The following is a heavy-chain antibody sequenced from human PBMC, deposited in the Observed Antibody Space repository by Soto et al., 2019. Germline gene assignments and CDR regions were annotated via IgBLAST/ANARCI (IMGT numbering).Heavy chain of an antibody. Sequence: QVQLVQSGAEVKKPGSSVKVSCKASGGTFSSYAISWVRQAPGQGLEWMGGIIPIFGTANYAQKFQGRVTITADKSTSTAYMELSSLRSEDTAVYYWASAVAAAGLEPYYFDYWGQGTMVTVSS. CDR3: ASAVAAAGLEPYYFDY. CDR2: IIPIFGTA. V-gene: IGHV1-69*06. J-gene: IGHJ4*02. D-gene: IGHD6-13*01. CDR1: GGTFSSYA.